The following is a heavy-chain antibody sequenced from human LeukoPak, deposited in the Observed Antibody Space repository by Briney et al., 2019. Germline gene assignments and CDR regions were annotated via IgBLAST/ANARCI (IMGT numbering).Heavy chain of an antibody. D-gene: IGHD5-18*01. Sequence: TGGSLRLSCAASGFTFSGYSMNWVRQAPGKGLEWVAVISYDGSNKYYADSVKGRFTISRDNSKNTLYLQMNSLRAEDTAVYYCAKDQFVDTAMVSSSYYYYYGMDVWGQGTTVTVSS. CDR2: ISYDGSNK. CDR3: AKDQFVDTAMVSSSYYYYYGMDV. V-gene: IGHV3-30*18. J-gene: IGHJ6*02. CDR1: GFTFSGYS.